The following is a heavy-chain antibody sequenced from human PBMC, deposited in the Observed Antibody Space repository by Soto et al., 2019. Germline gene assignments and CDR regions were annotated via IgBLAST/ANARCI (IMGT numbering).Heavy chain of an antibody. CDR2: INHSGST. J-gene: IGHJ5*02. CDR3: AVRLVGARDSWFDP. D-gene: IGHD1-26*01. CDR1: GGSFSGYY. V-gene: IGHV4-34*01. Sequence: SETLSLTCAVYGGSFSGYYWSWIRQPPGKGLEWIGEINHSGSTNYNPSLKSRVTISVDTSKNQFSLKLSSVTAADTAVYYCAVRLVGARDSWFDPGGQGTLVTVSS.